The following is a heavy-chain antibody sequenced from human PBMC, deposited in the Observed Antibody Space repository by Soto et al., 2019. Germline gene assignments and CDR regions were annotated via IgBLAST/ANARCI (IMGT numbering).Heavy chain of an antibody. Sequence: SEKVSCKAPVGTVSRYRFNLVRQARGQGLEWLGGIVPIYRTADYAQKFQGRVTITADESTRKVYMELSSLKSQDTALYYCARDSGAKLSSSWGQGTLVTVPS. CDR1: VGTVSRYR. D-gene: IGHD6-13*01. V-gene: IGHV1-69*13. CDR2: IVPIYRTA. CDR3: ARDSGAKLSSS. J-gene: IGHJ4*02.